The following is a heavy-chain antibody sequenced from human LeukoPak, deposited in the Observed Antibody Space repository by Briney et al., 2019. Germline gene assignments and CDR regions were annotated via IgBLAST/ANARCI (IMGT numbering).Heavy chain of an antibody. J-gene: IGHJ3*02. V-gene: IGHV3-9*01. D-gene: IGHD6-19*01. CDR2: ISWNSGSI. CDR1: GFTFDDYA. CDR3: AKGSSGWTSDAFDI. Sequence: PGGSLRLSCAASGFTFDDYAMHWVRQAPGKGLEWVSGISWNSGSIGYADSVKGRFTISRVNAKNSLYLQMNSLRAEDTALYYCAKGSSGWTSDAFDIWGQGTMVTVSS.